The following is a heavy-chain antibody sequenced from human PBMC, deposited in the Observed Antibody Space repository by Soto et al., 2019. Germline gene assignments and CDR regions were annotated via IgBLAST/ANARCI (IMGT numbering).Heavy chain of an antibody. D-gene: IGHD6-19*01. J-gene: IGHJ4*02. CDR1: GFSFSDNW. CDR2: IKEDGSRK. V-gene: IGHV3-7*01. Sequence: PGGSLRLSCAASGFSFSDNWMHWLRQAPGKGLEWVATIKEDGSRKYYVDSVKGRFTISRDSSNNSLYLQMTSLRDGDTAVYYCAKGGRQWLVTSDFNYWGQGTLVTVPS. CDR3: AKGGRQWLVTSDFNY.